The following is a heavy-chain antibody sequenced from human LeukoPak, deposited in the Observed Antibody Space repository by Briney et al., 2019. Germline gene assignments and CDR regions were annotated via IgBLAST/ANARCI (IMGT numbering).Heavy chain of an antibody. Sequence: QPGGSLRLSCAASGFTFSSYGMHWVRQAPGKGLEWVAFIRYDGSNKYDADSVKGRFTISRDNSKNTLYLQMNSLRAEDTAVYYCAKWNRPGAYCGGDCKFDPWGQGTLVTVSS. D-gene: IGHD2-21*01. CDR1: GFTFSSYG. J-gene: IGHJ5*02. CDR3: AKWNRPGAYCGGDCKFDP. V-gene: IGHV3-30*02. CDR2: IRYDGSNK.